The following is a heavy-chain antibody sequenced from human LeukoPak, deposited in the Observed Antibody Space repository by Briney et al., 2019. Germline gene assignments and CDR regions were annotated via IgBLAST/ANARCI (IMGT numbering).Heavy chain of an antibody. Sequence: GGSLRLSCAASGFTFSSYEMNWVRQAPGKGLEWVSYISSSGSTIYYADSVKGRFTISRDNAKNSLYLQMNSLRAEDAAVYYCARGGYCSSTSCYENYYYGMDVWGQGTTVTVSS. CDR1: GFTFSSYE. V-gene: IGHV3-48*03. CDR2: ISSSGSTI. D-gene: IGHD2-2*01. J-gene: IGHJ6*02. CDR3: ARGGYCSSTSCYENYYYGMDV.